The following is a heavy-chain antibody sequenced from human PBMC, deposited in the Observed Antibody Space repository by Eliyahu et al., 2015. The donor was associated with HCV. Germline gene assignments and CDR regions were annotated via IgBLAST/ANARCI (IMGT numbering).Heavy chain of an antibody. CDR3: ARDDGDYGWFDP. Sequence: EVQLVESGGGLVKPGGSLRLSCAASGXTFSSYSMXWVRQAPGKGLEWVSXISSSSSYXYYAXSXKGRFTISRDNAKNSLYLQMNSLRAEDTAVYYCARDDGDYGWFDPWGQGTLVTVSS. CDR1: GXTFSSYS. V-gene: IGHV3-21*01. J-gene: IGHJ5*02. D-gene: IGHD4-17*01. CDR2: ISSSSSYX.